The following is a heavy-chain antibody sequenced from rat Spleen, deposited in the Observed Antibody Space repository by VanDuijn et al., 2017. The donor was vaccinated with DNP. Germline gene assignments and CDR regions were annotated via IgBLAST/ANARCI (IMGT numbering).Heavy chain of an antibody. Sequence: EVQLVESGGGLVQPGRSLKLSCAASGFTFSDYYMAWVRQAPGKGLEWIGEINRDGSTINYTPSLKDKFTLSRDNAQNTLYLEMRNLGSEDTAIYYCSRATSTEDYFDYWGQGVMVAVSS. J-gene: IGHJ2*01. CDR1: GFTFSDYY. V-gene: IGHV4-2*01. D-gene: IGHD1-10*01. CDR3: SRATSTEDYFDY. CDR2: INRDGSTI.